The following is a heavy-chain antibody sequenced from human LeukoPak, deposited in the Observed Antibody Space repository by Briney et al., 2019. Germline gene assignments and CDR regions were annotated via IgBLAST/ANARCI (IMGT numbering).Heavy chain of an antibody. V-gene: IGHV4-4*02. J-gene: IGHJ6*02. CDR2: VYHSGST. D-gene: IGHD6-19*01. CDR3: AREQWPGNYYGMDV. CDR1: GGSISSSNW. Sequence: SGTLSLTCAVSGGSISSSNWWSWVRQPPGKGLEWIGEVYHSGSTNYNPSLKSRVTISVDKSKNQFSLKLSSVTAADTAVYYCAREQWPGNYYGMDVWGQGTTVTVSS.